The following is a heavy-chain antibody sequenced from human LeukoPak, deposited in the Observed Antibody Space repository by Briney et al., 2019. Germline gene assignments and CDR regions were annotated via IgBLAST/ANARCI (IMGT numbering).Heavy chain of an antibody. Sequence: PGGSLRLSCAASGFTFSSYSMNWVRQAPGKGLEWVSSISSSSSYIYYADSVKGRFTISRDNAKNSLYLQMNSLRAEDTAVYYCARDDSSGYDDYYYMDVWGKGTTVTISS. J-gene: IGHJ6*03. D-gene: IGHD3-22*01. V-gene: IGHV3-21*01. CDR3: ARDDSSGYDDYYYMDV. CDR2: ISSSSSYI. CDR1: GFTFSSYS.